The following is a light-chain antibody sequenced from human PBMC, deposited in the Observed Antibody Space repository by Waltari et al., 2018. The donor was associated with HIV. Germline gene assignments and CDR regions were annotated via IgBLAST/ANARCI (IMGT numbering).Light chain of an antibody. CDR3: CSYAGSTTWL. CDR1: SSDVGSSNL. Sequence: SALTQPASVSGSPGQAITVSCTGSSSDVGSSNLLPWYQQHPGKAPKLMIYEDDKRPSGVSNRFSGSKSGNTASLTISGLQAEDEADYYCCSYAGSTTWLFGGGTKLTVL. J-gene: IGLJ3*02. V-gene: IGLV2-23*01. CDR2: EDD.